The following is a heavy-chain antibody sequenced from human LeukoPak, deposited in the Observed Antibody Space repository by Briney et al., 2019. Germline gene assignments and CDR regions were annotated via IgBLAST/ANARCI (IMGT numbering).Heavy chain of an antibody. D-gene: IGHD2-8*01. V-gene: IGHV3-64*04. Sequence: GGSLRLSCLASGFTFSNFAMHWVRQGPGKGLEYVSGISRTGGGTYYADSVQGRFTISRGNAKNSLYLQMNSLRAEDTALYYCARDVQDPNAHQHYFDYWGQGTLVTVSS. J-gene: IGHJ4*02. CDR1: GFTFSNFA. CDR2: ISRTGGGT. CDR3: ARDVQDPNAHQHYFDY.